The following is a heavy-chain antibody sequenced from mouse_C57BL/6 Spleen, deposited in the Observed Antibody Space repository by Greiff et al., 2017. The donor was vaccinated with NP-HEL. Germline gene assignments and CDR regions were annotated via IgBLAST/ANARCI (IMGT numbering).Heavy chain of an antibody. J-gene: IGHJ1*03. CDR1: GYTFTSYW. D-gene: IGHD2-1*01. CDR2: INPSNGGT. CDR3: AKSLLYGYTDV. V-gene: IGHV1-53*01. Sequence: VQLQQPGTELVKPGASVKLSCKASGYTFTSYWMHWVKQRPGQGLEWIGNINPSNGGTNYNEKFKSKATLTVDKSSSTAYMQLSSLTSENSAVYYIAKSLLYGYTDVWGTETTGTVSS.